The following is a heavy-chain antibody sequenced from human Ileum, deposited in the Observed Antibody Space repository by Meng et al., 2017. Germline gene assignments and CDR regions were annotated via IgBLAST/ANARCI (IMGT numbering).Heavy chain of an antibody. D-gene: IGHD2-15*01. CDR3: VRHGGKYFDS. CDR1: GGSISSSFY. Sequence: HVPPQRPGPRLVPPSGTLSLTSPVSGGSISSSFYCSWVRQSPGKGLEWLAQIYLAGSPNYNPSLESRVTISVDKSKNQFSLRLTSVTAADTAIFYCVRHGGKYFDSWGQGTLVTVSS. CDR2: IYLAGSP. J-gene: IGHJ4*02. V-gene: IGHV4-4*02.